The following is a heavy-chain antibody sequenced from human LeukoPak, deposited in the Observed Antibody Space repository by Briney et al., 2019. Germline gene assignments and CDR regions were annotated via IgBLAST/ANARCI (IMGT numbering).Heavy chain of an antibody. D-gene: IGHD3-16*01. CDR3: AKLGGQELHNYYVAV. CDR2: IIDSGEST. J-gene: IGHJ6*03. CDR1: GFTFSSYA. Sequence: PGGSLTLSCAASGFTFSSYAMSWVRQAPGKGLEWVSDIIDSGESTYYANFANGRFTISRDNSNNTLYLQMNSLRAEDTAVYYCAKLGGQELHNYYVAVCGKGTTVDVSS. V-gene: IGHV3-23*01.